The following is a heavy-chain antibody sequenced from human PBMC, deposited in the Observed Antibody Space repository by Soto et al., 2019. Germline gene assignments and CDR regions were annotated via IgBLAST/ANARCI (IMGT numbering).Heavy chain of an antibody. D-gene: IGHD1-1*01. CDR2: IRSDGSGI. CDR3: ASVDWKPGDD. Sequence: EAQLVESGGGLVQPGGSLRLSCVASGLTFSDYFLHWVRQAPGKGPIWVSSIRSDGSGIDYADSVKGRFTISRDNAKNTLYLQMNSLRADDTAVYYCASVDWKPGDDWGLGTLVTVS. J-gene: IGHJ4*02. CDR1: GLTFSDYF. V-gene: IGHV3-74*01.